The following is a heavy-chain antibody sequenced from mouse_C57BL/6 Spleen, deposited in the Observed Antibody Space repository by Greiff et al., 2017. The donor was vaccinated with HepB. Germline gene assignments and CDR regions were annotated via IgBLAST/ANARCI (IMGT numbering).Heavy chain of an antibody. J-gene: IGHJ3*01. D-gene: IGHD2-1*01. V-gene: IGHV1-55*01. Sequence: VQLQQPGAELVKPGASVKMSCKASGYTFTSYWITWVKQRPGQGLEWIGDIYPGSGSTNYNEKFKSKATLTVDTSSSTAYMQLSSLTSEDSAVYYCARYYYGNYWFAYWGQGTLVTVSA. CDR2: IYPGSGST. CDR3: ARYYYGNYWFAY. CDR1: GYTFTSYW.